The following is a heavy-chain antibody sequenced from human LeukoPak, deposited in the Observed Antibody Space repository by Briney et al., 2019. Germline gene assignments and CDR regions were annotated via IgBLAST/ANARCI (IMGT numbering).Heavy chain of an antibody. J-gene: IGHJ4*02. CDR2: ISYDGSNK. Sequence: GGSLRFSCAASGFTFSSYAMHGVRQAPGKGLEWVAVISYDGSNKYYADSVKGRFTISRDNSKNTLYLQMNSLRAEDTAVYYCARDRRRRTYYYDSSGCYFGDYWGQGTLVTVSS. V-gene: IGHV3-30-3*01. D-gene: IGHD3-22*01. CDR1: GFTFSSYA. CDR3: ARDRRRRTYYYDSSGCYFGDY.